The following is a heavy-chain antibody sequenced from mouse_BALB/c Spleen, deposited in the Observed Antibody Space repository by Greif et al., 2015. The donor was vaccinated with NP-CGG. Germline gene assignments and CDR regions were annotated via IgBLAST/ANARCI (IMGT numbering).Heavy chain of an antibody. CDR2: IDPANGNT. CDR3: ARYGNYVYFDV. CDR1: GFNIKDTY. V-gene: IGHV14-3*02. J-gene: IGHJ1*01. Sequence: VQLQQSGAELVKPGASVKLSCTVSGFNIKDTYMHWVKQRPEQGLEWIGRIDPANGNTKYDPKFQGKATITADTSSNTAYLQLSSLTSEDTAVYYCARYGNYVYFDVWSAGTTVTVSS. D-gene: IGHD2-1*01.